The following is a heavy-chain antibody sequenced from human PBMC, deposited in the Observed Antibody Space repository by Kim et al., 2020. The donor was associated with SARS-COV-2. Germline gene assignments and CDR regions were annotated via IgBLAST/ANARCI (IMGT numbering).Heavy chain of an antibody. Sequence: SETLSLTCAVSGGSISSSNWWSWVRQPPGKGLEWIGEIYHSGSTNYNPSLKSRVTISVDKSKNQFSLKLSSVTAADTAVYYCARSPYYYGSGSYFLPWPWGQGTLVTVSS. CDR1: GGSISSSNW. CDR3: ARSPYYYGSGSYFLPWP. J-gene: IGHJ5*02. CDR2: IYHSGST. D-gene: IGHD3-10*01. V-gene: IGHV4-4*02.